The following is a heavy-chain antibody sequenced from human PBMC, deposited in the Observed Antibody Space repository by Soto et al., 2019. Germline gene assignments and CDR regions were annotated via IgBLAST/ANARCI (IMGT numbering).Heavy chain of an antibody. D-gene: IGHD3-10*01. CDR2: ISGSDGST. Sequence: EVQLLESGGGLVQPGGSLRLSCAASGFTFSSYAMSWVRQAPGKGLEWVSAISGSDGSTYYADSVKGRFSISKDNTKNTQYLQKKRLRGEDTAVYYCASRDVVRGVMAFDIWGQGTMVTVSS. V-gene: IGHV3-23*01. CDR1: GFTFSSYA. J-gene: IGHJ3*02. CDR3: ASRDVVRGVMAFDI.